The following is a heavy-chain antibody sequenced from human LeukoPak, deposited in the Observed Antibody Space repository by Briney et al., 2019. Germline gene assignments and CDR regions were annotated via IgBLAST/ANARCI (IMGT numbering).Heavy chain of an antibody. Sequence: GGSLRLSCAASGFTFSTYSMNWVRQAPGKGLEWVSYISSSTSTIYYADSVKGRFTISRDNAKNSLYLQMNSLRAEDTAVYYCAREGDYYDSSGYYYEGYYFDYWGQGTLVTVSS. J-gene: IGHJ4*02. V-gene: IGHV3-48*01. CDR2: ISSSTSTI. D-gene: IGHD3-22*01. CDR3: AREGDYYDSSGYYYEGYYFDY. CDR1: GFTFSTYS.